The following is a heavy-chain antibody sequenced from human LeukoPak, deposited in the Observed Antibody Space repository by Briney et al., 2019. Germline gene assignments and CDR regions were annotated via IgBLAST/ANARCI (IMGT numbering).Heavy chain of an antibody. V-gene: IGHV3-7*01. CDR2: MNQEGSDK. CDR3: ARGHYDMDV. Sequence: GGSLRLSCAASGFTFGDWWMTWVRQAPGQGLEWVANMNQEGSDKYYVDSMKGRFSISRDNARNSLYLQMNSLRVEDTAVYYCARGHYDMDVWGQGTTVVVSS. J-gene: IGHJ6*02. CDR1: GFTFGDWW.